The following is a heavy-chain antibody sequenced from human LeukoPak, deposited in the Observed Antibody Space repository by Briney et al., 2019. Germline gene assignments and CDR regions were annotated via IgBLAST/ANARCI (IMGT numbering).Heavy chain of an antibody. J-gene: IGHJ5*02. CDR1: GGSISSSSYY. CDR3: ARHPPALEGYGSGSYLDP. D-gene: IGHD3-10*01. Sequence: KTSETLSLTCTVSGGSISSSSYYWGWIRQPPGKGLEWIGSIYYSGSTYYNPSLKSRVTISVDTSKNQFSLKLSSVTAADTAVYYCARHPPALEGYGSGSYLDPWGQGTLVTVSS. V-gene: IGHV4-39*01. CDR2: IYYSGST.